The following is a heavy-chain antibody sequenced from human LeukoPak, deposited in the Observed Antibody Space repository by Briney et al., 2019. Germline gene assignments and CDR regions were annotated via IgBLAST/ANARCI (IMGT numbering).Heavy chain of an antibody. V-gene: IGHV3-11*01. D-gene: IGHD3-9*01. CDR1: GFTFSDFY. CDR2: ISTTGNTK. CDR3: ARKSLRYFDWFGEGDMDV. J-gene: IGHJ6*03. Sequence: GGSLRLSCAASGFTFSDFYMSWIRQTPEKGLEWISHISTTGNTKYYADSVIGRFSISRDNAKNSVYLQMNSLRAEDTAVYYCARKSLRYFDWFGEGDMDVWGKGTTVTISS.